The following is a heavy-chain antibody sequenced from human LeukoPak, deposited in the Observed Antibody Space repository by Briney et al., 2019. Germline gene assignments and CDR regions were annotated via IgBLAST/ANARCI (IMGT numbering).Heavy chain of an antibody. CDR3: ARGYVAASGRYYFDS. CDR2: VSSSSSYI. Sequence: PGGSLRLSCVGSGFTFTSYSMNWVRQAPGKGLEWVSCVSSSSSYIYYTDSVKGRFTISRDNAKDSLYLQMNSLRAEDTAVYYCARGYVAASGRYYFDSWGQGTLVTVSS. CDR1: GFTFTSYS. V-gene: IGHV3-21*01. J-gene: IGHJ4*02. D-gene: IGHD6-13*01.